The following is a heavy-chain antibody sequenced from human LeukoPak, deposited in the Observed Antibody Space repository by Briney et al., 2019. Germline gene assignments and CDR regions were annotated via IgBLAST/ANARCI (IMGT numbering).Heavy chain of an antibody. CDR1: GFTFDDYA. Sequence: GRSLRLSCAASGFTFDDYAMHWVRQAPGKGLEWVSGISWNSGSIGYADSVKGRFTISRDNAKNSLYLQMNSLRAEDTALYYCAKDTDSRGYFPIDYWGQGTLVTVSS. D-gene: IGHD3-22*01. V-gene: IGHV3-9*01. CDR3: AKDTDSRGYFPIDY. J-gene: IGHJ4*02. CDR2: ISWNSGSI.